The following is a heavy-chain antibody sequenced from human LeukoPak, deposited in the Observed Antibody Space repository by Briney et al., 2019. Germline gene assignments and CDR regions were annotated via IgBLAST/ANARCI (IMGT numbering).Heavy chain of an antibody. CDR3: AKLGDSGSYYSYFDY. Sequence: AGGSLRLSCAASGFTFSSYGMHWVRQAPGKGLEWVAFIRYDGSNKYYADSVKGRFTISRDNSKNTLYLQMNSLRAEDTAVYYCAKLGDSGSYYSYFDYWGQGTLVAVSS. V-gene: IGHV3-30*02. CDR2: IRYDGSNK. CDR1: GFTFSSYG. D-gene: IGHD1-26*01. J-gene: IGHJ4*02.